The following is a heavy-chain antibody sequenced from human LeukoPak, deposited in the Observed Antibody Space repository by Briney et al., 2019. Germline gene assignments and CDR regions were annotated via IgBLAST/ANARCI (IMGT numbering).Heavy chain of an antibody. CDR1: GLTFSSYA. D-gene: IGHD4-17*01. Sequence: GGSLRLSCAASGLTFSSYAMNWVRQAPGQGLEWVSAISGSGGSTYYADSVKGRFTISRDNSKNTLYLQMNSLRAEDTAVYYCANTASFGDYDYWGQGTLVTVSS. CDR2: ISGSGGST. J-gene: IGHJ4*02. V-gene: IGHV3-23*01. CDR3: ANTASFGDYDY.